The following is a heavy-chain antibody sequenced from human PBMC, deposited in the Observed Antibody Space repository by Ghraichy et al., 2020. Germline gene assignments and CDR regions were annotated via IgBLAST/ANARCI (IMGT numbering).Heavy chain of an antibody. J-gene: IGHJ1*01. V-gene: IGHV3-64D*06. CDR2: ISGDADRT. CDR1: GFTFGGYA. Sequence: GEYLNSSCSGSGFTFGGYAIHWVRQGPGKRLEYVSAISGDADRTYYADSVKGRFSISRDNARNTVFLQMNSLRVEDTAVYYCVKNPGLYTSSSGIDHWGQGTKVTVSS. CDR3: VKNPGLYTSSSGIDH. D-gene: IGHD6-6*01.